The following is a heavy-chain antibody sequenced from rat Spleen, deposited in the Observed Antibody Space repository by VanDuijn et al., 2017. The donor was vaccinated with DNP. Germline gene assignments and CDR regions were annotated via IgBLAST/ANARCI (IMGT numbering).Heavy chain of an antibody. Sequence: QVQLQQSGAELAKPGSSVRISCKASGNIFTTYYITWIKQTTGQGLDYIGYINTGSGGTNYNEKFRGKATLTVDTSSSTAFMHLSSLTPDDSAVYYCATGGKGRWLAYWGQATLVTVSS. J-gene: IGHJ3*01. V-gene: IGHV1-43*01. CDR1: GNIFTTYY. D-gene: IGHD4-1*01. CDR3: ATGGKGRWLAY. CDR2: INTGSGGT.